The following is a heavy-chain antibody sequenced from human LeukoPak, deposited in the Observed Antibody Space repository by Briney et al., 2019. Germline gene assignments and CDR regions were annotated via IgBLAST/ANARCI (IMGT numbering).Heavy chain of an antibody. J-gene: IGHJ4*02. CDR1: GYTLTELS. D-gene: IGHD4-17*01. CDR3: ATLGAGDYVRGFDY. V-gene: IGHV1-24*01. CDR2: FDPEDGET. Sequence: ASVKVSCKVSGYTLTELSMHWVRQAPGKGLEWMGGFDPEDGETIYAQKFQGRVTMTEDTSTDTAYMELSSLRSEDTAVYYCATLGAGDYVRGFDYWGQGTLVTVSS.